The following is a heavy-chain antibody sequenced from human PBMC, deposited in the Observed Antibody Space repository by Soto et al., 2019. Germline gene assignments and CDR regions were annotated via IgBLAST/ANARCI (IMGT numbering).Heavy chain of an antibody. CDR3: ARGGYEVGSGPSYYGMDG. CDR2: IIPIFGTA. J-gene: IGHJ6*02. V-gene: IGHV1-69*06. Sequence: SVKVSCAASGGTFSSYAISWVRQAPGQGLEWMGGIIPIFGTANYAQKFQGRVTITADKSTSTAYMELSSLRSEDTAVYYCARGGYEVGSGPSYYGMDGWGEGTTVTVS. D-gene: IGHD3-3*01. CDR1: GGTFSSYA.